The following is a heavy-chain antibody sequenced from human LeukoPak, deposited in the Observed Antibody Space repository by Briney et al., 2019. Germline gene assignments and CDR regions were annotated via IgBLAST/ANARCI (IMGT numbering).Heavy chain of an antibody. V-gene: IGHV1-69*13. D-gene: IGHD3-22*01. CDR3: ARGKYDSSGYYYPHYYYYMDV. CDR2: IIPIFGTA. J-gene: IGHJ6*03. CDR1: GGTFSSYA. Sequence: EASVKVSSKASGGTFSSYAISWVRQAPGQGLEWMGGIIPIFGTANYAQKFQGRVTITADESTSTAYMELSSLRSEDTAVYYCARGKYDSSGYYYPHYYYYMDVWGKGTTVTISS.